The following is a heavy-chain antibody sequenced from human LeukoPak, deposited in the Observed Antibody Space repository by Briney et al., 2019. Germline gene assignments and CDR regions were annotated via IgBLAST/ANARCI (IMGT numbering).Heavy chain of an antibody. Sequence: SVKVSCKASGGTFSSYAISWVRQAPGQGLEWMGGIIPTFGTANYAQKFQGRVTITADESTSTAYMELSSLRSEDTAVYYCARTVTIFGVVTPLYGFDPWGQGTLVTVSS. V-gene: IGHV1-69*13. D-gene: IGHD3-3*01. CDR1: GGTFSSYA. CDR2: IIPTFGTA. J-gene: IGHJ5*02. CDR3: ARTVTIFGVVTPLYGFDP.